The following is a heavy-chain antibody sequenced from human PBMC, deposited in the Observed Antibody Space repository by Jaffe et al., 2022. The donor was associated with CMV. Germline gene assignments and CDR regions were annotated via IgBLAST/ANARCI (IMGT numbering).Heavy chain of an antibody. CDR1: GGSISSSSYY. Sequence: QLQLQESGPGLVKPSETLSLTCTVSGGSISSSSYYWGWIRQPPGKGLEWIGSIYYSGSTYYNPSLKSRVTISVDTSKNQFSLKLSSVTAADTAVYYCARHWYGIAAAEDYWGQGTLVTVSS. J-gene: IGHJ4*02. V-gene: IGHV4-39*01. D-gene: IGHD6-13*01. CDR2: IYYSGST. CDR3: ARHWYGIAAAEDY.